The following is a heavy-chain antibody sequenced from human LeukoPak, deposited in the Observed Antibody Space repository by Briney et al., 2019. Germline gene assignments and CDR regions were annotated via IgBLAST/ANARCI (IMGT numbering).Heavy chain of an antibody. CDR1: GFTFSNYW. D-gene: IGHD6-19*01. J-gene: IGHJ4*02. V-gene: IGHV3-7*01. CDR3: ARALYNRGWYPDYFDS. Sequence: PGGSLRLSCAASGFTFSNYWMSWVRRAPGKGLEWVANIKRDGSDNYYVGSVEGRFTISRDNAKNSLYLQMSSLRAEDTAIYYCARALYNRGWYPDYFDSWGQGTLVTVSA. CDR2: IKRDGSDN.